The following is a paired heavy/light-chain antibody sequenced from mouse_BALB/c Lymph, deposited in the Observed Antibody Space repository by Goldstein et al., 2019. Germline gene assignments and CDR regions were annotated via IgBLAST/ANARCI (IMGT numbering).Light chain of an antibody. V-gene: IGKV3-7*01. Sequence: DIVLTQSPASLAVSLGQRATISCRASQSVTTSTSSYMHWYQQKPGQPPKLLIKYASNLESGVPARFSGSGSGTDFTLNIHPVEEEDTATYYCQHSWEIPWTFGGGTKLEIK. J-gene: IGKJ1*01. CDR2: YAS. CDR3: QHSWEIPWT. CDR1: QSVTTSTSSY.
Heavy chain of an antibody. CDR2: INPSNGRT. V-gene: IGHV1S81*02. CDR1: GYTFTNYW. CDR3: ARYYYGMDY. J-gene: IGHJ4*01. Sequence: QVQLQQPGAELVKPGASVKLSCKASGYTFTNYWMHWVKQRPGQGLEWIGEINPSNGRTHYNEKFKNKATLTVDKSSSTAYMQLSSLTSEDSAVYYCARYYYGMDYWGQGTSVTVSS.